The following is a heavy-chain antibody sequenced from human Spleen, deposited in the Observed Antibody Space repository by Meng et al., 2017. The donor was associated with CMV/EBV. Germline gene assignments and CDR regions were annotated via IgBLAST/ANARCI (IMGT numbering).Heavy chain of an antibody. D-gene: IGHD1-26*01. CDR3: ARSTLGATGNTFDH. Sequence: VFCLSFRCSFSGWLPPSPGKGLGLIGEFSHSGDPNYHPSLKSRVTISLDTSKDQLSLRLNSVTAADTAVYYCARSTLGATGNTFDHWGQGTLVTVSS. V-gene: IGHV4-34*01. CDR1: CLSFRCSF. CDR2: FSHSGDP. J-gene: IGHJ4*02.